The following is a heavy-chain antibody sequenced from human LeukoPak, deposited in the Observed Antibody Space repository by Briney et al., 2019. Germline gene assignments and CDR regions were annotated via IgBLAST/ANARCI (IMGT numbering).Heavy chain of an antibody. CDR1: GFTFSSYG. D-gene: IGHD3-10*01. J-gene: IGHJ6*02. V-gene: IGHV3-33*01. Sequence: PGRSLRLSCAASGFTFSSYGMHWVRQAPGKGLEWVAVIWYDGSNKYYADSVKGRFTISRDNSKSTLYLQMNSLRAEDTAVYYCARATYYYGSGSHRHYYYYGMDVWGQGTTVTVSS. CDR2: IWYDGSNK. CDR3: ARATYYYGSGSHRHYYYYGMDV.